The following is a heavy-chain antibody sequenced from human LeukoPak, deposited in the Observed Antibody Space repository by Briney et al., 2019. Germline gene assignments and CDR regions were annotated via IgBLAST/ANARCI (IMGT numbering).Heavy chain of an antibody. J-gene: IGHJ6*02. V-gene: IGHV1-8*01. CDR2: MNPNSGNT. CDR1: GYTFTSYD. CDR3: ARRYYDFWSGYPYYYYGMDV. Sequence: ASVKVSCKASGYTFTSYDINWVRQATGQGLEWMGWMNPNSGNTGYAQKFQGRVTMTRNTSISTAYMELSSLRSEDTAVYYCARRYYDFWSGYPYYYYGMDVRGQGTTVTVSS. D-gene: IGHD3-3*01.